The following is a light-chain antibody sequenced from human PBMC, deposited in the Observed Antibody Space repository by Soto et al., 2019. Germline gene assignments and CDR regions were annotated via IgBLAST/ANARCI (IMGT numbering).Light chain of an antibody. J-gene: IGKJ1*01. V-gene: IGKV3-20*01. CDR2: SAS. CDR3: HQYGYSPWP. CDR1: QSIRSSY. Sequence: EIVLTQSPGTLSLSPGERATLSCRTSQSIRSSYLAWYKQKPGQAPSLLIYSASTRATGVPDRFSGTGSGTDFTLTISRLEYEDFAVYYCHQYGYSPWPFGQGTEVEV.